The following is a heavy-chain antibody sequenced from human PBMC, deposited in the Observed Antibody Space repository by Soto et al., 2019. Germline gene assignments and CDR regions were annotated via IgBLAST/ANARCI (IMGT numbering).Heavy chain of an antibody. CDR2: ISSSSSYI. CDR3: ASGYSGGPLLGH. J-gene: IGHJ1*01. Sequence: EVQLVESGGGLVKPGGSLRLSCAASGFTFSSYSMNWVRQAPGKGLEWVSSISSSSSYIYYADSVKGRFTISRDNAKNSLYLQMNSLRAEDTAVYYCASGYSGGPLLGHWGQGTLVTVSS. V-gene: IGHV3-21*01. CDR1: GFTFSSYS. D-gene: IGHD1-26*01.